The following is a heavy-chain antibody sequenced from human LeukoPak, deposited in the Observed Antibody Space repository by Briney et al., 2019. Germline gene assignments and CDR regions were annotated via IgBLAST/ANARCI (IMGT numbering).Heavy chain of an antibody. CDR3: ARDNWIRPYNWFDP. V-gene: IGHV4-61*02. J-gene: IGHJ5*02. Sequence: SETLSLTCTVSGGSISSGSYYWSWIRQLAGKGLEWIGRIYTSGSTNYNPSLKSRVTISVDTSKNQFSLKLSSVTAADTAVYYCARDNWIRPYNWFDPWGQGTLVTVSS. D-gene: IGHD1-20*01. CDR1: GGSISSGSYY. CDR2: IYTSGST.